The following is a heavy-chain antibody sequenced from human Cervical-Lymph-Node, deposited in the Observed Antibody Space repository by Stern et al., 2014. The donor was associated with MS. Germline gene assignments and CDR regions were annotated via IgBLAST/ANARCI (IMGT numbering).Heavy chain of an antibody. CDR1: GYTFTSYG. D-gene: IGHD3-16*01. J-gene: IGHJ6*02. Sequence: QVQLGQSGAEVKKPGASVKVSCKTSGYTFTSYGISWLRQAPGQGLEWMGGISAYNGNTYYTQNLQDRVTMTTDTSTNTAYMELRSLRSDDTAAYFCARGGTTSAANYYYYGLDVWGQGTTVTVSS. CDR2: ISAYNGNT. CDR3: ARGGTTSAANYYYYGLDV. V-gene: IGHV1-18*01.